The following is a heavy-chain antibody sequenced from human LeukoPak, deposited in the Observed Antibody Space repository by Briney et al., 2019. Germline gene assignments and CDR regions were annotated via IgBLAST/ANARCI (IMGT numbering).Heavy chain of an antibody. CDR1: GFTFSSYG. V-gene: IGHV3-30*03. CDR2: ISYDGSNK. Sequence: GGSLRLSCAASGFTFSSYGMHWVRQAPGKGLEWVAVISYDGSNKYYADSVKGRFTISRDNAKNSLYLQMNSLRAEDTAVYYCAREGTYSSSWNDAFDIWGQGTMVTVSS. D-gene: IGHD6-13*01. J-gene: IGHJ3*02. CDR3: AREGTYSSSWNDAFDI.